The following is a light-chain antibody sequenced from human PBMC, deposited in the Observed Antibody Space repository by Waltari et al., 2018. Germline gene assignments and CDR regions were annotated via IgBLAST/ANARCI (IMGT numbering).Light chain of an antibody. J-gene: IGKJ1*01. CDR1: QSVNHNF. CDR3: QQYGTSPRT. CDR2: GAS. V-gene: IGKV3-20*01. Sequence: IVLTQSPGTLSLSPGERATLSCRASQSVNHNFLAWYHQRPGQAPRLLIYGASSRATGIPDRFSASGSGTDFTLTISRLESEDFAVYYCQQYGTSPRTFGQGTKVEIK.